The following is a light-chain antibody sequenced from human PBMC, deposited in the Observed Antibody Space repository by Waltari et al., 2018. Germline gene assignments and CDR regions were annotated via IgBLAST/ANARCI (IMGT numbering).Light chain of an antibody. J-gene: IGLJ1*01. CDR2: EVS. CDR1: DSDVGASEF. V-gene: IGLV2-14*01. Sequence: QSALTQPASVSGSPGQSITISCSGTDSDVGASEFVSWYQQHPGKAPPLIIYEVSNRPSGISNRFSASKSGNTASLTISGLQAEDEADYYCSSYTTSSAPGVFGTGTRVTVL. CDR3: SSYTTSSAPGV.